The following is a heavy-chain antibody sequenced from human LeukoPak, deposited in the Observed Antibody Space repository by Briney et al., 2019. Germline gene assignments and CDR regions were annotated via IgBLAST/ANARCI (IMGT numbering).Heavy chain of an antibody. J-gene: IGHJ4*02. D-gene: IGHD4-17*01. Sequence: VASVKVSCKASGYTFTSYYMHWVRQAPGQGLKWMGIINPSGGSTSYAQKFQGRVTMTRDTSTSTVYMELSSLRSEDTAVYYCARAIGLYGADGYWGQGTLVTVSS. V-gene: IGHV1-46*01. CDR1: GYTFTSYY. CDR3: ARAIGLYGADGY. CDR2: INPSGGST.